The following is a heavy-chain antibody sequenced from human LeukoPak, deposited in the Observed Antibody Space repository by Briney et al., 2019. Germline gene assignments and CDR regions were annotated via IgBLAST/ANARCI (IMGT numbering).Heavy chain of an antibody. CDR1: GFTVSLNY. CDR2: IFSGGST. Sequence: PGGSLRLSCAASGFTVSLNYMSWVRQAPGKGLEWVSVIFSGGSTFYADSVKGRFTISRDDSKNTLYLQMNSLRAEDTAVYYCARRIRSSWTTLDYWGQGALVTVSP. CDR3: ARRIRSSWTTLDY. J-gene: IGHJ4*02. V-gene: IGHV3-53*01. D-gene: IGHD6-13*01.